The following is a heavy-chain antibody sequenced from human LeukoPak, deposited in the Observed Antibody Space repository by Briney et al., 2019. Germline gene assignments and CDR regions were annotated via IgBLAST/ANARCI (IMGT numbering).Heavy chain of an antibody. CDR2: IRYDGCDK. D-gene: IGHD5-18*01. CDR3: AKEETASKPSALDH. Sequence: PGGSLRLSCAASGFIFTDYGMHWVRQAPGKGLVELTVIRYDGCDKYYADSVKGRFTISGDNSKNTLYLQINSLTSEDTAVYYCAKEETASKPSALDHWGQGILVTASS. CDR1: GFIFTDYG. J-gene: IGHJ4*02. V-gene: IGHV3-30*02.